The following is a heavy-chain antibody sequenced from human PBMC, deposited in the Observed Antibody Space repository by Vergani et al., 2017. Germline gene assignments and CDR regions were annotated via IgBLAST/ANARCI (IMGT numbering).Heavy chain of an antibody. D-gene: IGHD2-15*01. CDR2: IYPGDSDT. V-gene: IGHV5-51*01. CDR3: ARHGMGDIVVVVAASDYYYGMDV. J-gene: IGHJ6*02. Sequence: EVQLVQSGAEVKKPGESLKISCKGSGYSFTSYWIGWVRQMPGKGLEWMGIIYPGDSDTRYSPSFQGQVTISADKSISTAYRQWSSLKASDTAMYYCARHGMGDIVVVVAASDYYYGMDVWGQGTTVTVSS. CDR1: GYSFTSYW.